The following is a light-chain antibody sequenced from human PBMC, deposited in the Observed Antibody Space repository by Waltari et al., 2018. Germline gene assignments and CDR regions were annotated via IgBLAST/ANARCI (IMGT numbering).Light chain of an antibody. CDR1: QRIRSY. J-gene: IGKJ4*01. V-gene: IGKV1-39*01. CDR2: AAS. CDR3: QQTSSTPS. Sequence: DIQMTQSPSSLSASVGDRVTITCRASQRIRSYLNWYQQKPGKVPKLLIYAASTLQDGVPSRCSGSGSGKDFSITITSQQHEDVAFYYCQQTSSTPSFGGGTKVEIK.